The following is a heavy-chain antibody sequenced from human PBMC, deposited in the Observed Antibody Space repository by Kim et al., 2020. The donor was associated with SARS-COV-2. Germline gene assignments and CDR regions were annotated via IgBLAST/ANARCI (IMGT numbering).Heavy chain of an antibody. J-gene: IGHJ4*02. CDR3: AKDDSSGYYLVGLNY. Sequence: DAVKGRFTISRDNSKNTLYLQMNSLRAEDTAVYYCAKDDSSGYYLVGLNYWGQGTLVTVSS. V-gene: IGHV3-30*02. D-gene: IGHD3-22*01.